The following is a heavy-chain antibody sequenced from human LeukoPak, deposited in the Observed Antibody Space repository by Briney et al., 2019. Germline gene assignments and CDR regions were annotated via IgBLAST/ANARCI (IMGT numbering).Heavy chain of an antibody. J-gene: IGHJ4*02. CDR3: ARRRFYDLWSAYYFDY. CDR1: GGSFSGYY. D-gene: IGHD3-3*01. CDR2: INHSGTT. Sequence: PSETPSLTCAVYGGSFSGYYWSWIRQPPGKGLEWIGEINHSGTTNYNPSLKSRVTISVDTSKNQFSLKLSSVTAADTAVYYCARRRFYDLWSAYYFDYWGQGPLVTVSS. V-gene: IGHV4-34*01.